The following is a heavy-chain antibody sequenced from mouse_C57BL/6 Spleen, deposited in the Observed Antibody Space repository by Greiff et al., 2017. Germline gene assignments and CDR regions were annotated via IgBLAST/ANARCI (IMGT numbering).Heavy chain of an antibody. V-gene: IGHV5-17*01. Sequence: EVKLQESGGGLVKPGGSLKLSCAASGFTFSDYGMHWVRQAPEKGLEWVAYISSGSSTIYYADTVKGRFTISRDNAKNTLFLQMTSLRSEDTAMYYCARSDYAGNYAMDYWGQGTSVTVSS. CDR1: GFTFSDYG. CDR3: ARSDYAGNYAMDY. J-gene: IGHJ4*01. D-gene: IGHD2-4*01. CDR2: ISSGSSTI.